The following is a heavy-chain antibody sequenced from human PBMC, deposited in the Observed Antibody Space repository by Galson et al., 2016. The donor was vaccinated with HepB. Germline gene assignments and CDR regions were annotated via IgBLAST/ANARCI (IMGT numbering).Heavy chain of an antibody. D-gene: IGHD3-10*02. V-gene: IGHV3-72*01. J-gene: IGHJ3*01. CDR1: GFTFGDHY. CDR3: TRVIAMFWDICSMDL. CDR2: IRNRANGYTT. Sequence: SLRLSCAASGFTFGDHYMSWFRQAPGKRLEWVGCIRNRANGYTTEYAASVKGRFTISRDDSKNAVYLQMNSLKTEDTAVYYCTRVIAMFWDICSMDLWGQGTLVTVSS.